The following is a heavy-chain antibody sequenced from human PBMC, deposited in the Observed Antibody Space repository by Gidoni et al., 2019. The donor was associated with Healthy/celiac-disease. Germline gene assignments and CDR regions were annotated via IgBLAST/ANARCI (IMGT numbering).Heavy chain of an antibody. CDR1: GFTFDDYA. D-gene: IGHD6-13*01. Sequence: EVQLVESGGGLVQPGRSLRLSCAASGFTFDDYAMHWVRQAPGKGLEWVSGISWNSGSIGYADSVKGRFTISRDNAKNSLYLQMNSLRAEDTALYYCAKDIAAAGNIWGQGTMVTVSS. CDR2: ISWNSGSI. CDR3: AKDIAAAGNI. J-gene: IGHJ3*02. V-gene: IGHV3-9*01.